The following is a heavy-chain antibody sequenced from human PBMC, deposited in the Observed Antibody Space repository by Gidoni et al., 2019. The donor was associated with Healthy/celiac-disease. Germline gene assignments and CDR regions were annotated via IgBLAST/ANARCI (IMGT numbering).Heavy chain of an antibody. J-gene: IGHJ4*02. V-gene: IGHV3-30-3*01. CDR1: GFTFSSYA. CDR3: ARGIGRVYYDSSGYLTY. D-gene: IGHD3-22*01. CDR2: ISYDGSNK. Sequence: VQLVESGGGVVQPGRSLRLSCAASGFTFSSYAMHWVRQAPGKGLEWVAVISYDGSNKYYADSVKGRFTISRDNSKNTLYLQMNSLRAEDTAVYYCARGIGRVYYDSSGYLTYWGQGTLVTVSS.